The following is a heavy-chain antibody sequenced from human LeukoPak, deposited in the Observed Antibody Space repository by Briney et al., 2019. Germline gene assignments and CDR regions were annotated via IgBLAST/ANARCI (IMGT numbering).Heavy chain of an antibody. CDR2: IKQDGSET. J-gene: IGHJ4*02. CDR3: ARDKGDYDTSGSLFIF. D-gene: IGHD3-22*01. V-gene: IGHV3-7*03. CDR1: GFTFSRYW. Sequence: PGGSLRVSCAASGFTFSRYWMSWVRQTPRKGLEWVANIKQDGSETYYVNSVKGRFTISRDNAKNSLYLQMSSLRVEDTAVYYCARDKGDYDTSGSLFIFGGQGTLVTVSS.